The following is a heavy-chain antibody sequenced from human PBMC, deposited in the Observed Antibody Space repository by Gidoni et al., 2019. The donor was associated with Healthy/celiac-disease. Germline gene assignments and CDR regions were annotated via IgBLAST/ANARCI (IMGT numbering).Heavy chain of an antibody. D-gene: IGHD3-10*01. CDR2: INPSGGST. Sequence: YYMHWVRQAPGQGLEWMGIINPSGGSTSYARKFQGRVTMTRDTSTSTVYMELSSLRSEDTAVYYCARTHGPPRLWFGELLYEDYWGQGTLVTVSS. CDR1: YY. J-gene: IGHJ4*02. CDR3: ARTHGPPRLWFGELLYEDY. V-gene: IGHV1-46*03.